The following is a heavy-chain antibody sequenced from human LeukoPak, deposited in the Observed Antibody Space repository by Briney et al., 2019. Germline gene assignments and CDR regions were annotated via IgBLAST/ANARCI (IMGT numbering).Heavy chain of an antibody. CDR1: EFSFNTYG. CDR2: ISAAATHI. V-gene: IGHV3-21*01. CDR3: ARAAVAGTAHWFDP. D-gene: IGHD6-19*01. J-gene: IGHJ5*02. Sequence: GGSLRLSCTASEFSFNTYGMIWVRQAPGKGLEWVSSISAAATHIYYADSVKGRFTISRDNAKNSLYLQMNSLRAEDTAVYYCARAAVAGTAHWFDPWGQGTLVTVSS.